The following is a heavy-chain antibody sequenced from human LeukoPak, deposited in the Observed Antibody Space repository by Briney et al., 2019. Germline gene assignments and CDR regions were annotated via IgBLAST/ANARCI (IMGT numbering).Heavy chain of an antibody. CDR1: GYTFTSYG. V-gene: IGHV1-69*04. J-gene: IGHJ3*02. CDR2: IIPILGIA. CDR3: ARGVTTRRDAFDI. D-gene: IGHD3-22*01. Sequence: SVKVSCKASGYTFTSYGISWVRQAPGQGLEWMGRIIPILGIANYAQKFQGRVTITADKSTSTAYMELSSLRSEDTAVYYCARGVTTRRDAFDIWGQGTMVTVSS.